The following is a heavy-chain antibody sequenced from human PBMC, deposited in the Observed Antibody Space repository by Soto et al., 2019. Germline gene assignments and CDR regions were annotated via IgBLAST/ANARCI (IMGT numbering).Heavy chain of an antibody. J-gene: IGHJ4*02. CDR1: GGSVTSVEGY. D-gene: IGHD5-18*01. V-gene: IGHV4-30-4*01. Sequence: SETLSLTCTVAGGSVTSVEGYWTWIRQSPGKGLEWIGYISNSGSTGYNPSLKTRLSMSVDRSKNQFTLRLTSVTAADTAVYFCATERGSTYGYFDHWGQGTQVHRLL. CDR2: ISNSGST. CDR3: ATERGSTYGYFDH.